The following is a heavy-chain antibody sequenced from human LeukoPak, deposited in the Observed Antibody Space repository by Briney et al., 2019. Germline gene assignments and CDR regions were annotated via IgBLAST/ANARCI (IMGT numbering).Heavy chain of an antibody. Sequence: GGSLRLSCAASGFTFSDYYMSWIRQAPGKGPEWVSYISSSGSTIYYADSVKGRFTISRDNAKNPLYLQMNSLRAEDTAVYYCARLSTGGNLYYYYYGMDVWGQGTTVTVSS. J-gene: IGHJ6*02. CDR2: ISSSGSTI. V-gene: IGHV3-11*01. D-gene: IGHD4-23*01. CDR1: GFTFSDYY. CDR3: ARLSTGGNLYYYYYGMDV.